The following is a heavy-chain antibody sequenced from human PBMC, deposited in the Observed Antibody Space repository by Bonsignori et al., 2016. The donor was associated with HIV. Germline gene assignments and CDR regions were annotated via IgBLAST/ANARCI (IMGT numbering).Heavy chain of an antibody. CDR2: IIPIFGAT. D-gene: IGHD6-13*01. V-gene: IGHV1-69*01. Sequence: WVRQAPGQGLVWMGGIIPIFGATNYAQEFKGRVTITADASRSTAYMELSSLRSEDTAVYYCARDRGIAAVGKARPFDYWGQGTLVTVSS. CDR3: ARDRGIAAVGKARPFDY. J-gene: IGHJ4*02.